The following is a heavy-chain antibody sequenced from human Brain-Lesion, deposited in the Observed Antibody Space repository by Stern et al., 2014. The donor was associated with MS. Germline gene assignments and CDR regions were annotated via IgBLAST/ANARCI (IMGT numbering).Heavy chain of an antibody. D-gene: IGHD3-3*02. Sequence: EVQMVPSGGGLVQPGGSLRLSCAASGFSFSIYAMNWVRQAPGKGPESVASIRVCGDSAYYADSGHGWFTMSRDNSNNHNHLPMHSLRADDTAVYYCAKGLRQHLVPFDYWGQGTLVSVSS. V-gene: IGHV3-23*04. J-gene: IGHJ4*02. CDR3: AKGLRQHLVPFDY. CDR1: GFSFSIYA. CDR2: IRVCGDSA.